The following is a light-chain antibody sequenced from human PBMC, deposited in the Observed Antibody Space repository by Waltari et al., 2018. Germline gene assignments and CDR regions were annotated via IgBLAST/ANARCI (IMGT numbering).Light chain of an antibody. CDR1: QGISSS. V-gene: IGKV1-5*01. Sequence: TQMTQSPSSLSASVGDRVTITCRASQGISSSLAWYQQKPGQAPKLLIDDASSLESGVPSRFSGSGSGTEFTLTISSLQPDDFATYYCQQYNSYPYTFGQGTKLEIK. CDR2: DAS. J-gene: IGKJ2*01. CDR3: QQYNSYPYT.